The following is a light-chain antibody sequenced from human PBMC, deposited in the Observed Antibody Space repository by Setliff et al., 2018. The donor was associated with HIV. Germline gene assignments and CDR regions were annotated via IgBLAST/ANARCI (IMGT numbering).Light chain of an antibody. Sequence: QSVLTQPASVSGSPGQSITISCTGTSSDVGGYNYVSWYQQHPGKAPKLMIYDVSQRPSGVSNRFSGSKSGNTASLTISGLQAEDEADYFCCSYAGRVAGFGTGTKVTVL. CDR1: SSDVGGYNY. CDR3: CSYAGRVAG. V-gene: IGLV2-23*02. J-gene: IGLJ1*01. CDR2: DVS.